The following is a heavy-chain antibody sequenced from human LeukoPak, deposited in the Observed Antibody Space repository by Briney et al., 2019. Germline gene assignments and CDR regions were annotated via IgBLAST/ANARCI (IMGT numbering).Heavy chain of an antibody. V-gene: IGHV4-39*07. CDR1: GGSISSSNYY. CDR3: ARAPWQLVPDDAFDI. Sequence: PSETLSLTCTVSGGSISSSNYYWGWLRQSPGTGLEWMGTIYYSGSTYYNPSLKSRVTISVDTSRNQFSLRLSSVTAADTAVYYCARAPWQLVPDDAFDIWGQGTMVTVSS. CDR2: IYYSGST. D-gene: IGHD6-13*01. J-gene: IGHJ3*02.